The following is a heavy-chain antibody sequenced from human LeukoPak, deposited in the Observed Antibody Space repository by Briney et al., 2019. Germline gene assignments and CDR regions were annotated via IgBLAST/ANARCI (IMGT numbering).Heavy chain of an antibody. J-gene: IGHJ4*02. V-gene: IGHV4-4*02. D-gene: IGHD6-6*01. CDR2: IYHSGST. CDR1: GGSIKSNNW. CDR3: ATLSSSHRAVDY. Sequence: PSETLSLTCAVSGGSIKSNNWWSWVRQPPGKGLEWIGEIYHSGSTNYNPSLKSRVTISVDTSKNQFSLKLSSVTAADTAVYYCATLSSSHRAVDYWGQGTLVTVSS.